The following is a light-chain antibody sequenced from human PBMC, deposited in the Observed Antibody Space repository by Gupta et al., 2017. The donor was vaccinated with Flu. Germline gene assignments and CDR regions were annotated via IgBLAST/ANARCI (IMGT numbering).Light chain of an antibody. CDR1: SSNIGSNT. V-gene: IGLV1-44*01. CDR3: AAWDDSLNAVV. CDR2: SNN. J-gene: IGLJ2*01. Sequence: SLLSQPPSASGPPAQRVTISCSGSSSNIGSNTVNWYQQLPGTAPKLLIYSNNQRPSGVPDRFSGSKSGTSASLAISGLQSEDEADYYCAAWDDSLNAVVFGGGTKLTVL.